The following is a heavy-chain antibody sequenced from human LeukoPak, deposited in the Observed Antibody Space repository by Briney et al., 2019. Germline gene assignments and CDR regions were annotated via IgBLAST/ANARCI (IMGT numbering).Heavy chain of an antibody. V-gene: IGHV4-4*02. CDR3: ARVEGSGGGYYFDY. CDR1: GFTFSSHGM. J-gene: IGHJ4*02. D-gene: IGHD6-19*01. Sequence: GTLRLSCAASGFTFSSHGMGWVRQPPGKGLEWIGEIYHSGSTNYNPSLKSRVTISVDKSKSQFSLKLSSVTAADTAVYYCARVEGSGGGYYFDYWGQGTLVTVSS. CDR2: IYHSGST.